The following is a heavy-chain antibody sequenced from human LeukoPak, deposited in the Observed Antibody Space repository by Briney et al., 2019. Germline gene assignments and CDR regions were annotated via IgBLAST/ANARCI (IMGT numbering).Heavy chain of an antibody. Sequence: GESLKISCKASGYIFTNYWIGWVRQMPGKALEWMGIIYPGDPDTRYSPSFQGQVTISADKSISTAYLQWSSLKASDTAMYYCATTYYYGSGSYYPAHYWGQGTLVTVSS. V-gene: IGHV5-51*01. CDR3: ATTYYYGSGSYYPAHY. D-gene: IGHD3-10*01. J-gene: IGHJ4*02. CDR2: IYPGDPDT. CDR1: GYIFTNYW.